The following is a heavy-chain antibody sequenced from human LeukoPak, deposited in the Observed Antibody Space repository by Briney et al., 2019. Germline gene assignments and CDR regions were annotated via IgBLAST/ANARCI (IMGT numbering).Heavy chain of an antibody. CDR2: VIPSLGIA. Sequence: SVKVSCKASGGSFSSYAISLVRQAPGQGLEWVGRVIPSLGIANYAQKFQGRVTITADKSTSTAYMELSSLRSEDTAVYYCARDPPWGGSSAAFDYWGQVPLVPVSS. J-gene: IGHJ4*02. D-gene: IGHD2-15*01. V-gene: IGHV1-69*04. CDR1: GGSFSSYA. CDR3: ARDPPWGGSSAAFDY.